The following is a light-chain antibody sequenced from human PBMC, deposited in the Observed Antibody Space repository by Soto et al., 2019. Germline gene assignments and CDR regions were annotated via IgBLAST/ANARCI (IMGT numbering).Light chain of an antibody. Sequence: EIVLTQSPGTLSLSPGERATLSCRASESVNSNFLAWYQQKPGQGPRLLIYATSGRATGIPDRFSGGGSGTDFTLNISRLEPEDFAVYYCQHYGSSLIFTFGPGTKVEIK. CDR2: ATS. V-gene: IGKV3-20*01. CDR1: ESVNSNF. J-gene: IGKJ3*01. CDR3: QHYGSSLIFT.